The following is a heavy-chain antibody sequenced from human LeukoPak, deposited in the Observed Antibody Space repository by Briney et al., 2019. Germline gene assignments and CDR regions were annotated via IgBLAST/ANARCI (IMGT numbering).Heavy chain of an antibody. CDR3: AKDYRGDMITFGGVIDPY. CDR1: GFTFSSYA. V-gene: IGHV3-23*01. D-gene: IGHD3-16*02. J-gene: IGHJ4*02. CDR2: ISGSGGST. Sequence: GGSLRLSCAASGFTFSSYAMSWVRQAPGKGLEWISAISGSGGSTYYAGSVKGRFTISRDNSKNTLYLQMNSLRAEDTAVYYCAKDYRGDMITFGGVIDPYWGQGTLVTVSS.